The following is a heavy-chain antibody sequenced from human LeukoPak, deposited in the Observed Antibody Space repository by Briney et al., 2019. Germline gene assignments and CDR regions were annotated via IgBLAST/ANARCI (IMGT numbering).Heavy chain of an antibody. J-gene: IGHJ4*02. Sequence: GGSLRLSCTASGLILSNYGMHWVRQGPGKGLEWLAFIKFDGSETKYADSVKGRFTISRDNSKNTLSLQMNTLGLEDTAVYYCANQKLSGSDLPGYWGQGIVVTVSS. CDR2: IKFDGSET. CDR3: ANQKLSGSDLPGY. V-gene: IGHV3-30*02. D-gene: IGHD3-10*01. CDR1: GLILSNYG.